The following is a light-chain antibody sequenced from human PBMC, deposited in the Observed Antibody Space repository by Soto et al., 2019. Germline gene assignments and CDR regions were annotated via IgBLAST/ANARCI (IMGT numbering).Light chain of an antibody. CDR3: QVYGSPLRT. CDR2: DAS. V-gene: IGKV3-20*01. Sequence: EIGLKIYPGALSLSPGERAPLSCRASQSVSSSYLAWYQQKPGQAPRLLIYDASNRATGIPARFSCSGTRTDFTLTISIRDPEESVVYYCQVYGSPLRTFPGGTKVDIK. J-gene: IGKJ4*02. CDR1: QSVSSSY.